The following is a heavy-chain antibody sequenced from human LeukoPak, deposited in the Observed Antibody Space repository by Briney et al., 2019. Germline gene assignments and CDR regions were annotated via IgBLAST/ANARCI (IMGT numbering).Heavy chain of an antibody. CDR1: GFTFSSYA. V-gene: IGHV3-64*01. Sequence: GSLRLSCAASGFTFSSYAMHWVRQAPGKGLEYVSAISSNGGSTYYANSVKGRFTISRDNSKNTLYLQMGSLRAEDMAVYYCARAWYMDVWGQGTTVTVSS. D-gene: IGHD6-13*01. CDR3: ARAWYMDV. CDR2: ISSNGGST. J-gene: IGHJ6*02.